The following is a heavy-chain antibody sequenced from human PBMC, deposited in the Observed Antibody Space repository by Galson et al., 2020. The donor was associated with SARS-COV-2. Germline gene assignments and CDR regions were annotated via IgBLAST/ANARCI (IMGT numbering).Heavy chain of an antibody. Sequence: GESLKISCKGSGYSFTSYWIGWVRQMPGKGLEWMGIIYPGDSDTRYSPSFQGQVTISADKSISTAYLQWSSLKASDTAMYYCARQGGILGWFGELSYGMDVWGQGTTVTVSS. CDR2: IYPGDSDT. J-gene: IGHJ6*02. CDR3: ARQGGILGWFGELSYGMDV. V-gene: IGHV5-51*01. CDR1: GYSFTSYW. D-gene: IGHD3-10*01.